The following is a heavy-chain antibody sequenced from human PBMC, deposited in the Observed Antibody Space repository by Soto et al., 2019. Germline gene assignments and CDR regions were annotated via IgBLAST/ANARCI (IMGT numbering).Heavy chain of an antibody. CDR2: IYYSGST. Sequence: SETLSLTCTVSGGSISSADYYWSWIRQPPGKGLEWLGYIYYSGSTYYNPSLKSRVTISVDTSKNQFSLKLSSVTAADTAVYYCARDIEMATIGAYYFDYRGQGTLVTVSS. CDR1: GGSISSADYY. J-gene: IGHJ4*02. D-gene: IGHD5-12*01. V-gene: IGHV4-30-4*01. CDR3: ARDIEMATIGAYYFDY.